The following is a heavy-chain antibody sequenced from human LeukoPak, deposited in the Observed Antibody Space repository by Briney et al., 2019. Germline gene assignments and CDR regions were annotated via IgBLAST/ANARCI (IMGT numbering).Heavy chain of an antibody. Sequence: SETLSLTCTVSGGSISSYFWSWIRQPPGKGLEWIGYIYYSGSTNYNPSLKSRVTISVDTSKNQFSLKLSSVTAADTAVYYCARRAPSRGYYRDYWGQGTLVTVSS. V-gene: IGHV4-59*12. CDR1: GGSISSYF. CDR2: IYYSGST. D-gene: IGHD3-22*01. CDR3: ARRAPSRGYYRDY. J-gene: IGHJ4*02.